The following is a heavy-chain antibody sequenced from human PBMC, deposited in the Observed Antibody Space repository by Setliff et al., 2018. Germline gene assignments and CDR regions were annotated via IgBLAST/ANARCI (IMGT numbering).Heavy chain of an antibody. J-gene: IGHJ4*01. CDR2: VDPKDGQA. V-gene: IGHV1-69-2*01. CDR1: GYRFIVYY. Sequence: ASVKVSCKGSGYRFIVYYIHWVRQTPGKGLEWMGRVDPKDGQAIYAKKFQGRFTITADTSIDTAYMELSSLTSEDTAVYYCASDGTHYGDYDMLYWGHGTLVTVSS. CDR3: ASDGTHYGDYDMLY. D-gene: IGHD4-17*01.